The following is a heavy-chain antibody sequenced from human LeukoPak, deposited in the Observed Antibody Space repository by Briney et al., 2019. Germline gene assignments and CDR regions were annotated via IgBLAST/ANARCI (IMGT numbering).Heavy chain of an antibody. CDR3: ARVGGYDHDAFDI. Sequence: ASVKVSCKVSGYTLTELSMHWVRQAPGQGLEWMGIINPSGGSTSYAQKFQGRVTMTRDTSTSTVYMELSSLRSEDTAVYYCARVGGYDHDAFDIWGQGTMVTVSS. J-gene: IGHJ3*02. CDR2: INPSGGST. D-gene: IGHD3-16*01. V-gene: IGHV1-46*01. CDR1: GYTLTELS.